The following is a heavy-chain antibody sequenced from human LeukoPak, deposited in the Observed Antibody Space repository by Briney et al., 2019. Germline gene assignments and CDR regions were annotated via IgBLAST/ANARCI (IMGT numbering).Heavy chain of an antibody. D-gene: IGHD3-16*01. CDR1: GGSISSYY. CDR3: ARSWGISAQFDY. V-gene: IGHV4-4*07. CDR2: IYTSGST. J-gene: IGHJ4*02. Sequence: SETLSLTCTVSGGSISSYYWSWIRQPPGKGLEWIGRIYTSGSTTCNPSLKSRVTMSVDTSKNQFSLKLSSVTAADTAVYYCARSWGISAQFDYWGQGTLVTVSS.